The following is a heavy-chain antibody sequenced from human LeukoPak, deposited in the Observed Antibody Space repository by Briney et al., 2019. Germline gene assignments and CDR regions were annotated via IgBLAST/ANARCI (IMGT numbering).Heavy chain of an antibody. CDR3: AKDRWAFDY. J-gene: IGHJ4*02. CDR1: GFTFSSYG. V-gene: IGHV3-23*01. CDR2: LSGSGGST. D-gene: IGHD4-23*01. Sequence: GGSLRLSCAASGFTFSSYGMSCVRQAPGKGLEWVSALSGSGGSTYYADSVKVGFTISRDNSKNTLYLQMNSLRAEDTAVYYCAKDRWAFDYWGQGTLVTVSS.